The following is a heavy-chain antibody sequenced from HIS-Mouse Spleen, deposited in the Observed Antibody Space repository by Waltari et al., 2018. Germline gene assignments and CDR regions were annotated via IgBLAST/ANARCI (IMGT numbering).Heavy chain of an antibody. J-gene: IGHJ6*02. CDR2: INPNSGGT. D-gene: IGHD2-21*02. Sequence: QVQLVQSGAEVKKPGASVKVSCKASGYTFTGYYMPWVRQAPGQGLEWMGWINPNSGGTNYAQKFQGRVTMTRDTSISTAYMELSRLRSDDTAVYYCARAVVTAYYYYGMDVWGQGTTVTVSS. CDR1: GYTFTGYY. V-gene: IGHV1-2*02. CDR3: ARAVVTAYYYYGMDV.